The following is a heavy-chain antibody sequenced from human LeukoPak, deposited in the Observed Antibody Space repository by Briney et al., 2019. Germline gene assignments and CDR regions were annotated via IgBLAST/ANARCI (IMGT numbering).Heavy chain of an antibody. CDR2: ISDSGRRT. CDR3: PKHGDFIPY. CDR1: GFTFNDYA. J-gene: IGHJ4*02. V-gene: IGHV3-23*01. D-gene: IGHD3-3*01. Sequence: GGSLRLSCAASGFTFNDYAMSWVRQAPGKGLEWVAGISDSGRRTYYTDSVKGRFTISRDDSKKTVTLQITTTKPEDTAIHFCPKHGDFIPYWGQGTLVTVSS.